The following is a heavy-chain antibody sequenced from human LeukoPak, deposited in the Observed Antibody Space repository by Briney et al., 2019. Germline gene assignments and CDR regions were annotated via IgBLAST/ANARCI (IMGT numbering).Heavy chain of an antibody. J-gene: IGHJ4*02. CDR2: IIPMFGTA. CDR3: ARAFNWNYFDY. Sequence: ASVKVSCKASGGTFSSYAINWVRQAPGQGLEWMGGIIPMFGTANYAQKFQGGVTITADESTSTAYMELSSLRSEDTAVYYCARAFNWNYFDYWGQGTLVTVSS. V-gene: IGHV1-69*13. D-gene: IGHD1-20*01. CDR1: GGTFSSYA.